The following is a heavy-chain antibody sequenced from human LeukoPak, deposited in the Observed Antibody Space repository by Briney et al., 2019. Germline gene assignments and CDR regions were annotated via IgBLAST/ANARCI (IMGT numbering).Heavy chain of an antibody. Sequence: ASVKVSCKASGYTFTSYYMHWVRQAPGQGLEWMGIINPSGGSTSYAQKFQGRVTMTRDTSTSTVYMELSGLRSEDTAVYYCARDISYYDSSGYSSSHFDYWGQGTLVTVSS. V-gene: IGHV1-46*01. CDR3: ARDISYYDSSGYSSSHFDY. J-gene: IGHJ4*02. CDR2: INPSGGST. CDR1: GYTFTSYY. D-gene: IGHD3-22*01.